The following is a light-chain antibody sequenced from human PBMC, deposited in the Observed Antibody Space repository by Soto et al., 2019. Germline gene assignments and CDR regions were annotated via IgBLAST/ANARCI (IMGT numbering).Light chain of an antibody. CDR2: DVS. V-gene: IGKV3-20*01. J-gene: IGKJ5*01. CDR1: QSVSSY. Sequence: EIVLTQSPATLSLSPGERATLSCRASQSVSSYLAWYQQKPGQAPRLLIYDVSSRPTGIPDRFSGSGSGTDFTLTISRLEPEDFAVYYCHKYGNLVITFGQGTRLEIK. CDR3: HKYGNLVIT.